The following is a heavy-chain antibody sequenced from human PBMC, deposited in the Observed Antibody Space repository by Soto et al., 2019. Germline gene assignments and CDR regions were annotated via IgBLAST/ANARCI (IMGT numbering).Heavy chain of an antibody. J-gene: IGHJ5*02. V-gene: IGHV4-34*01. CDR3: PTARPRERVAGANWFDP. Sequence: QVQLQQWGAGLLKPSETLSLTCAVYGGSFSGYYWSWIRQPPGKGLEWIGEINHSGSTNYNPSLTRRGTISVDPSKNQFSPKLGSVSAADTAVYYCPTARPRERVAGANWFDPWGQGTLVTVSS. CDR2: INHSGST. CDR1: GGSFSGYY. D-gene: IGHD3-16*01.